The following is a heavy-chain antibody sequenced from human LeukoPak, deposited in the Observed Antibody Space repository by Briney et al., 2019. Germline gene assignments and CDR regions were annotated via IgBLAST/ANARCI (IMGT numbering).Heavy chain of an antibody. CDR3: ARQWGGYCSSTSCYYNDY. CDR2: INHSGST. CDR1: GRSFCGYY. D-gene: IGHD2-2*01. V-gene: IGHV4-34*01. J-gene: IGHJ4*02. Sequence: SETLSLTCAVYGRSFCGYYWSWIRQPPGKGLEWIGEINHSGSTNYNPSLKSRVTISVDTSKNQFSLKLSSVTAADTAVYYCARQWGGYCSSTSCYYNDYWGQRTLVTVSS.